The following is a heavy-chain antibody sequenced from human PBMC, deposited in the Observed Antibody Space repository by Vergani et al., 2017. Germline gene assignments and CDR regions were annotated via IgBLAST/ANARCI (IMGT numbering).Heavy chain of an antibody. D-gene: IGHD6-13*01. CDR1: GGSISSYY. J-gene: IGHJ6*02. CDR3: ARGSSSSWYLRYYYYGMDV. Sequence: QVQLQESGPGLVKPSETLSLTCTVSGGSISSYYWSWIRQPPGKGLEWIGYIYYSGSTNYNPSLKSRVTISVDTSKNQFSLKLSSVTAADTAVYYCARGSSSSWYLRYYYYGMDVWGQGP. V-gene: IGHV4-59*01. CDR2: IYYSGST.